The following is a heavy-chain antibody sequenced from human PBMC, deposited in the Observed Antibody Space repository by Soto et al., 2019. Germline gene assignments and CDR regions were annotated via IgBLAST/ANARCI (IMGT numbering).Heavy chain of an antibody. D-gene: IGHD2-2*02. Sequence: ASVKVSCKASGYTFTSYAMHWVRQAPGQRLEWMGWINAGNGNTKYSQKFQGRVTITRDTSASTAYMELSSLSSEDTAVYYCARVLSPYCSSTSCYSGSDYWGQGTLVTVSS. CDR3: ARVLSPYCSSTSCYSGSDY. CDR1: GYTFTSYA. V-gene: IGHV1-3*01. J-gene: IGHJ4*02. CDR2: INAGNGNT.